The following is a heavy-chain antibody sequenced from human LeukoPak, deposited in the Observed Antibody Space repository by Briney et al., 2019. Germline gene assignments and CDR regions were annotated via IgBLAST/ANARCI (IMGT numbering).Heavy chain of an antibody. J-gene: IGHJ4*02. CDR2: ISGSTGTT. D-gene: IGHD2-2*01. V-gene: IGHV3-23*01. CDR1: GFTFSTYA. CDR3: AKDTIYVVVPAAMDY. Sequence: GGSLRLSCAASGFTFSTYAMSWVRQAPGKVLEWVSTISGSTGTTYYADSVKGRFTISRDNSKNTLYLQMNSLRAEDTAVYYCAKDTIYVVVPAAMDYWGQGTLVTV.